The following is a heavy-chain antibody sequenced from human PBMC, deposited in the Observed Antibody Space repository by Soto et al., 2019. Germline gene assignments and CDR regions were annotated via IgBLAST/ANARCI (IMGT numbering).Heavy chain of an antibody. J-gene: IGHJ4*02. D-gene: IGHD1-26*01. CDR1: GYTFTSYD. CDR3: ARGLSGSALYYFDY. V-gene: IGHV1-8*01. Sequence: ASVKVSCKASGYTFTSYDINWVRQATGQGLEWMGWMNPNSGNTGYAQKFQGRVTMTRNTSISTAYMELSSLRSEDTAVYYCARGLSGSALYYFDYWGQGXLVTVYS. CDR2: MNPNSGNT.